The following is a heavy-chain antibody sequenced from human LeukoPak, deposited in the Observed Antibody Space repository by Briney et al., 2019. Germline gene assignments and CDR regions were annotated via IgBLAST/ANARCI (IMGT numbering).Heavy chain of an antibody. D-gene: IGHD2-15*01. V-gene: IGHV3-21*06. CDR1: GFTFTSYS. Sequence: PGGSLRLSCVASGFTFTSYSMNWVRQAPGKGLEWVASITSTSKYMDYADSPKGRLAISRDNDKNSLYLQMNSLRTEDTAVYFCARAYSPPWMSASYAFDVWGQGTMVTVSS. CDR2: ITSTSKYM. J-gene: IGHJ3*01. CDR3: ARAYSPPWMSASYAFDV.